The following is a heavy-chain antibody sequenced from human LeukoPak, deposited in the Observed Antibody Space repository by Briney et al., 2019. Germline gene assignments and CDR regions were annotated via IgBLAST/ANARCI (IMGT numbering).Heavy chain of an antibody. CDR1: GFTFSSYW. D-gene: IGHD3-3*01. Sequence: GGSLGLSCAASGFTFSSYWMSWVRQAPGKGLEWVANIKQDGSEKYYVDSVKGRFTISRDNAKNSLYLQMNSLRAEDTAVYYCARDPINYDFWSIDYWGQGTLVTVSS. CDR2: IKQDGSEK. V-gene: IGHV3-7*01. CDR3: ARDPINYDFWSIDY. J-gene: IGHJ4*02.